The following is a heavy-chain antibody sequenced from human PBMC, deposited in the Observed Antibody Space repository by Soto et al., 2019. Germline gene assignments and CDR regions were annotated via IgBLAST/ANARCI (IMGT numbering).Heavy chain of an antibody. V-gene: IGHV3-23*01. J-gene: IGHJ3*02. D-gene: IGHD3-10*01. CDR3: ARLVGAAFDI. CDR2: ISGSGGST. Sequence: GGSLRLSCAASGFTFSSYAMNWVRQAPGKGLEWVSEISGSGGSTYYADSVKGRFTISRDNSKNTLYLQMNSLRAEDTAVYYCARLVGAAFDIWGQGTMVTVSS. CDR1: GFTFSSYA.